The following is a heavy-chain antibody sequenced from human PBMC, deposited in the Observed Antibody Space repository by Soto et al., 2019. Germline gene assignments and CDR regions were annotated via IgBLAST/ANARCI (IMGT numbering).Heavy chain of an antibody. CDR3: VRVLERGGTTVTEGPYFDY. J-gene: IGHJ4*02. CDR2: INPSGGNT. Sequence: ASVKVSCKAYGYTFTSYYMHWVRQAPGQGLEWMGIINPSGGNTSNAQKFQGRDTMTREKSTSTVYMELSSLRSEDTAVYFCVRVLERGGTTVTEGPYFDYWGQGTLVTVSS. D-gene: IGHD4-17*01. V-gene: IGHV1-46*03. CDR1: GYTFTSYY.